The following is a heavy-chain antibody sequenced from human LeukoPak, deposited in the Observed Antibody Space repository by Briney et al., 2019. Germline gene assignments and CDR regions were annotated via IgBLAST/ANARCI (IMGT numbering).Heavy chain of an antibody. CDR1: GFTFSTYW. V-gene: IGHV3-74*01. CDR3: ARDGMYGSSSYYYYMDV. J-gene: IGHJ6*03. D-gene: IGHD6-6*01. CDR2: IKSDGSST. Sequence: GGSLRLSCAASGFTFSTYWMHWVHQAPGKGLVWVSRIKSDGSSTNYADSVKGRFTISRDNAKNTLYLQMNSLRAEDTAVYYCARDGMYGSSSYYYYMDVWGKGTTVTVSS.